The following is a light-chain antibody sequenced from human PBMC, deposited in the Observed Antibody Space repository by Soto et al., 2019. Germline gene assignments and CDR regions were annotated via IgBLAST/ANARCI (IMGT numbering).Light chain of an antibody. CDR1: SGHINYA. J-gene: IGLJ3*02. CDR3: QTWDTGILV. V-gene: IGLV4-69*01. Sequence: QAVVIQSPSASASLGASANLTCTLSSGHINYAIAWYQQQPDKGPRYLMKLNSDGRHTKGDGIPDRFSGSSSGAERYLTISSLQSEDEADYYCQTWDTGILVFGGGTKLTVL. CDR2: LNSDGRH.